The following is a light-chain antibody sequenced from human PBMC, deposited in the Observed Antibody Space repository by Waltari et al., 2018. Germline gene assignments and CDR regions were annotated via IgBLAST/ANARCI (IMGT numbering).Light chain of an antibody. J-gene: IGKJ1*01. CDR3: QQYYRSRT. V-gene: IGKV4-1*01. CDR1: QSVFYRSDNKNY. Sequence: DIVMTQSPDSLAVSLGERATIACKSSQSVFYRSDNKNYLAWYQHKPGQPPKLLFYWASTRESGVPDRFSASGSGTDFTLTINNLQAEDVAVYYCQQYYRSRTFSQGTKVEIK. CDR2: WAS.